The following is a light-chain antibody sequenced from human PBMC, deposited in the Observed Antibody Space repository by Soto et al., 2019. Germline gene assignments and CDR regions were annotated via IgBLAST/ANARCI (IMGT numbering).Light chain of an antibody. CDR3: QQYGSSPPLT. V-gene: IGKV3-20*01. Sequence: EIVLTQSPGTLSLSPGERATLSCRASQSVSSSYLAWYQQKPGQAPRLRIYGASSRATGIPDRFSGSGSGTDFTLTISRLESEEFAVYYCQQYGSSPPLTFGGGTKVEIK. CDR1: QSVSSSY. CDR2: GAS. J-gene: IGKJ4*01.